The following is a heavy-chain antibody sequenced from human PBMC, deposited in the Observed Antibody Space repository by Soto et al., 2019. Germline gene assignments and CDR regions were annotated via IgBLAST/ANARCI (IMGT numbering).Heavy chain of an antibody. Sequence: QEQLVESGGGVVQPGRSLRLSGAASGLTFNRYGMHWVGQAPARGLGWAAHISYDGSNKHYAESVKGRFTISRDSSKNTLYLQMNSLRAEDTAVYYCVRDTYYYDSSGYYVFDYWGQGTLVAVSS. CDR3: VRDTYYYDSSGYYVFDY. J-gene: IGHJ4*02. V-gene: IGHV3-30*03. CDR2: ISYDGSNK. D-gene: IGHD3-22*01. CDR1: GLTFNRYG.